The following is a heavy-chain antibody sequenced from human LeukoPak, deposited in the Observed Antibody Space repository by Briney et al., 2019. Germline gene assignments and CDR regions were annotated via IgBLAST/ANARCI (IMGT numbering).Heavy chain of an antibody. Sequence: KASETLSLTCTVSGGSISSYYWSWIRQPPGKGLEWIGYIYYSGSTTYNPSLKSRATISVDTSKNQFSLKLTAVTAADTAVYYCARHGRWDSGTYSFDYWGQGTLVTVSS. V-gene: IGHV4-59*08. J-gene: IGHJ4*02. CDR2: IYYSGST. D-gene: IGHD1-26*01. CDR1: GGSISSYY. CDR3: ARHGRWDSGTYSFDY.